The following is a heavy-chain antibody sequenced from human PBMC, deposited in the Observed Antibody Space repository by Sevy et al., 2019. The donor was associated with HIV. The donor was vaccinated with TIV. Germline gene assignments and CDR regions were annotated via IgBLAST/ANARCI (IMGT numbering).Heavy chain of an antibody. CDR2: ISYDGNYR. CDR1: GFTVSTYD. V-gene: IGHV3-30*18. D-gene: IGHD1-26*01. CDR3: AKNRPPGGSYFSRHGMDV. J-gene: IGHJ6*02. Sequence: GGSLRLSCTASGFTVSTYDIHWVRQAPGKGLEWVAIISYDGNYRYYSDSVRGRFSMSRDNSKNTAYLQMSGLSVEDTAVYYCAKNRPPGGSYFSRHGMDVWGRGTTVTVSS.